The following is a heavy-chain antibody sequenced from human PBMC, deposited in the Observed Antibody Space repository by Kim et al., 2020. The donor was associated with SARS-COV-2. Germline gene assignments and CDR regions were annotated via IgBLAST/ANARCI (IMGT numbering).Heavy chain of an antibody. V-gene: IGHV3-30*03. CDR1: GLPFSSYG. Sequence: GLPFSSYGMHWVRQAPGKGLDWVSLISYDGSNIYYTDSVRGRFTISRDNSNNTLYLLMNSLRPEDTAVYYCARGLHSDYAQLDYWGQGTLAT. CDR3: ARGLHSDYAQLDY. D-gene: IGHD4-4*01. CDR2: ISYDGSNI. J-gene: IGHJ4*02.